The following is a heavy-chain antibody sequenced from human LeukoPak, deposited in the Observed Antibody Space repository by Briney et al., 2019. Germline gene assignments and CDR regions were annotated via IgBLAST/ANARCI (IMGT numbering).Heavy chain of an antibody. V-gene: IGHV3-33*01. D-gene: IGHD3-16*01. CDR3: ARARGTTPNYFDS. J-gene: IGHJ4*02. CDR1: GLTFSGYG. CDR2: IWYDGSKK. Sequence: TGGSLRLSCPASGLTFSGYGMHWVRQAPGKGLEWVALIWYDGSKKFYADSVRGRFTISRDNSKNTLSLQMNSLRAEDTAVYYCARARGTTPNYFDSWGQGTLVTVSS.